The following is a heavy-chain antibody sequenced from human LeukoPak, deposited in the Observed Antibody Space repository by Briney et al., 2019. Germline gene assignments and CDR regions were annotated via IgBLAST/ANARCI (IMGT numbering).Heavy chain of an antibody. Sequence: SETLSLTCTVSGASISSYYWSWIRQPPGKGLEWIGCIYYSGYTNYNPSLKSRVTMSVDTSKNQFSLKVSSVTAADTAVYYCARDPGPYCTTTSCYVDYWGRGTLVAVSS. V-gene: IGHV4-59*01. J-gene: IGHJ4*02. CDR1: GASISSYY. CDR2: IYYSGYT. D-gene: IGHD2-2*01. CDR3: ARDPGPYCTTTSCYVDY.